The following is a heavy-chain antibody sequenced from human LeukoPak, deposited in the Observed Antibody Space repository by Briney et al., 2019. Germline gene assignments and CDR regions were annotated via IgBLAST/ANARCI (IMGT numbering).Heavy chain of an antibody. CDR1: GGTFSSYA. V-gene: IGHV1-69*05. CDR3: ARPGLQQRIDP. CDR2: IIPIFGTA. J-gene: IGHJ5*02. Sequence: ASVKVSCKASGGTFSSYAISWVRQAPGQGLEWMGGIIPIFGTANYAQKFQGRVTITTDESTSTAYMELSSLRSEDTAVYYCARPGLQQRIDPYAQGTLTTVSS. D-gene: IGHD4-11*01.